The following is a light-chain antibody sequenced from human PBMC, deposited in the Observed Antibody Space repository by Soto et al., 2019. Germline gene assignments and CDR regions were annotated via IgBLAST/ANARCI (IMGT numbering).Light chain of an antibody. J-gene: IGKJ1*01. Sequence: EIVLTQSPGTLSLSPGERATLSCRASQSVSTYLAWYQQKPGQAPRLFIYDASNRATGIPARFSGSVSGTDFTLTISSLQSEDFAVYYCQQYKNWPRTFGQGTKVDIK. CDR3: QQYKNWPRT. CDR1: QSVSTY. CDR2: DAS. V-gene: IGKV3-11*01.